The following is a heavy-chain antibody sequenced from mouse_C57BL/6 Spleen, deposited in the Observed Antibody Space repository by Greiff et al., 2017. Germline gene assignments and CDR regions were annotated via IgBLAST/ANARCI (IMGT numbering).Heavy chain of an antibody. CDR2: IDPETGGT. Sequence: QVQLQQSGAELVRPGASVTLSCKASGYTFTDYDMHWVKQTPVHGLEWIGAIDPETGGTAYNQKFKGKAILTADKSSSTAYMELRSLTSEDSAVYYCTGYGNYRYFDYWGQGTTLTVSS. V-gene: IGHV1-15*01. J-gene: IGHJ2*01. CDR1: GYTFTDYD. CDR3: TGYGNYRYFDY. D-gene: IGHD2-1*01.